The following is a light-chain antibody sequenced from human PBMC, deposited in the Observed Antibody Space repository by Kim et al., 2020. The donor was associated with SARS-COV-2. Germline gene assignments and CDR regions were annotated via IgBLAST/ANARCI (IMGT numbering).Light chain of an antibody. CDR3: QAWGSGFQV. J-gene: IGLJ3*02. CDR2: LNADGSY. Sequence: QPVLTQSASASASLGASVKLTCSLSSGHSKYAIAWHQHQPEKGPRYLMKLNADGSYSKGDGIPDRISGSSSGNQRFLTISNLRSDDEADYYCQAWGSGFQVFGGGTQLTVL. V-gene: IGLV4-69*02. CDR1: SGHSKYA.